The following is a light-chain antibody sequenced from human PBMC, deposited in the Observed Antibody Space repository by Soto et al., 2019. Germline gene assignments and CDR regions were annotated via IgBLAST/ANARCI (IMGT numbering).Light chain of an antibody. CDR1: SGHSSYA. Sequence: QSVLTQSPSASASLGASVKLTCTLSSGHSSYAITWHQQQPEKGPRYLMKLNSDGSHSKGDGIPDRFSGSSSGAERYLTISSLQSEDEADYHCQTWGTGNVVFGGGTKLTVL. V-gene: IGLV4-69*01. CDR3: QTWGTGNVV. J-gene: IGLJ2*01. CDR2: LNSDGSH.